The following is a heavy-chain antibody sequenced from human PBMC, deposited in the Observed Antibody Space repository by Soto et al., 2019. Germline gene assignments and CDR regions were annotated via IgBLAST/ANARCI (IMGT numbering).Heavy chain of an antibody. CDR2: INPNSGGT. J-gene: IGHJ3*02. CDR1: GYTFTGYY. D-gene: IGHD3-22*01. V-gene: IGHV1-2*04. Sequence: ASVKVSCKASGYTFTGYYMHWVRQAPGQGLEWMGWINPNSGGTNYAQKFQGWVTMTRDTSISTAYMELSRLRSDDTAVYYCARGAYYDSSGYYYPDAFGIWGQGTMVTVSS. CDR3: ARGAYYDSSGYYYPDAFGI.